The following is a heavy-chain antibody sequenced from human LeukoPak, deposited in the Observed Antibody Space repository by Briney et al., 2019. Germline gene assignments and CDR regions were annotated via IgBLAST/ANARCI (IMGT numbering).Heavy chain of an antibody. CDR2: INSDGSST. Sequence: GGSLRLSCAASGFTFSSYWMHWVRQAPGKGLVWVSRINSDGSSTSYADSVKGRFTISRDNAKNTLYLQMNSLRAEDTAVYYCARVGVYCGGDCYPDYYYYMDVWGKGTTVTISS. J-gene: IGHJ6*03. CDR3: ARVGVYCGGDCYPDYYYYMDV. CDR1: GFTFSSYW. V-gene: IGHV3-74*01. D-gene: IGHD2-21*02.